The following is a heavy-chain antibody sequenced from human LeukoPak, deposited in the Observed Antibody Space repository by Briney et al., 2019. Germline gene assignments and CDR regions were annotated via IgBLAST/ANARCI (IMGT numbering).Heavy chain of an antibody. V-gene: IGHV1-8*01. Sequence: ASVKVSCKASGYTFTSYDINWVRQATGQGLEWMGWMNPNSGNTGYAQKFQGRVTMTRNTSMSTAYMELSSLRSEDTAVYYCARGHPLYNWNEHNDYWGQGTLVTVSS. J-gene: IGHJ4*02. CDR2: MNPNSGNT. D-gene: IGHD1-1*01. CDR3: ARGHPLYNWNEHNDY. CDR1: GYTFTSYD.